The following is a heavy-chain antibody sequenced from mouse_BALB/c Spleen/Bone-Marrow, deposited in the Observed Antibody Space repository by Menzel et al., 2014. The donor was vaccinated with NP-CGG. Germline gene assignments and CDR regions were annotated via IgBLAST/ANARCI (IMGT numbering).Heavy chain of an antibody. CDR3: ARRATTVVATDY. J-gene: IGHJ2*01. CDR1: GYTFXSYW. CDR2: INPSNGRT. Sequence: QVQLKHSGAELVKPGASVKLSYKASGYTFXSYWMHWVKQRPGQGLEWIGEINPSNGRTNYNEKFKSKATLTVDRSSSTAYMQLSSLTSEDSAVYYCARRATTVVATDYWGQGTTLTVSS. V-gene: IGHV1S81*02. D-gene: IGHD1-1*01.